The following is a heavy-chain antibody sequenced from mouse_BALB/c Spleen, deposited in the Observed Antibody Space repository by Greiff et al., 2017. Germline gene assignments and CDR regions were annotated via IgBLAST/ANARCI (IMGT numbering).Heavy chain of an antibody. Sequence: DVKLQESGPELVKPGASVKISCKASGYSFTGYFMNWVMQSHGKSLEWIGRINPYNGDTFYNQKFKGKATLTVDKSSSTAHMELRSLASEDSAVYYCARGRYYGSSPFAYWGQGTLVTVSA. CDR1: GYSFTGYF. J-gene: IGHJ3*01. D-gene: IGHD1-1*01. V-gene: IGHV1-20*02. CDR2: INPYNGDT. CDR3: ARGRYYGSSPFAY.